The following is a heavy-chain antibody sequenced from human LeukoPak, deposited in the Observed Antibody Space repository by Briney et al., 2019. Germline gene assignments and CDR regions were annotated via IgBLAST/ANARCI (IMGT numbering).Heavy chain of an antibody. CDR3: ARRSSGSYYTSGSDAFDI. V-gene: IGHV4-59*01. J-gene: IGHJ3*02. CDR1: GGSISSYY. CDR2: IYYSGST. D-gene: IGHD1-26*01. Sequence: SETLSLTCTVSGGSISSYYWSWIRQPPGKGLEWIGYIYYSGSTNYNPSLKSRVTISVDTSKNQFSLNLSSVTAADTAVYYCARRSSGSYYTSGSDAFDIWGQGTVVTVSS.